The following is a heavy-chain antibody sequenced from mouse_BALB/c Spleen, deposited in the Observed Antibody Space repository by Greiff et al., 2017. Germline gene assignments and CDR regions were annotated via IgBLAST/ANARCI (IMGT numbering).Heavy chain of an antibody. CDR3: ARDGLRLRFAY. V-gene: IGHV5-6-5*01. J-gene: IGHJ3*01. CDR2: ISSGGST. CDR1: GFTFSSYA. Sequence: EVKVVESGGGLVKPGGSLKLSCAASGFTFSSYAMSWVRQTPEKRLEWVASISSGGSTYYPDSVKGRFTISRDNARNILYLQMSSLRSEDTAMYYCARDGLRLRFAYWGQGTLVTVSA. D-gene: IGHD1-2*01.